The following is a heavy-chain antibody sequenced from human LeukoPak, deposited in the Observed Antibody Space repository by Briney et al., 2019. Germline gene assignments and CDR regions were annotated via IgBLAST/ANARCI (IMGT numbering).Heavy chain of an antibody. CDR3: AKGGDGSYYSRADC. CDR1: GFTFSSYT. V-gene: IGHV3-23*01. Sequence: GGSLRLSCAASGFTFSSYTMSWVRQARGKGVEWVSTICGSASGTLYSDSVKGRFTISRDNDKNTLYLQMNSLRAEDTAVYYCAKGGDGSYYSRADCWGQGTLVTVSS. CDR2: ICGSASGT. J-gene: IGHJ4*02. D-gene: IGHD2-15*01.